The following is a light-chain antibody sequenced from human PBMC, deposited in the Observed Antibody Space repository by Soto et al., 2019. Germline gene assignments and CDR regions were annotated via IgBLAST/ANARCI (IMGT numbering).Light chain of an antibody. Sequence: EIVMTQSPATLSVSPGERATLSCRAGQSVSSNLAWYQQKPGQAPRLLIYGASTRATGIPDRFSGSGSGTEFTLTISSLQSEDFAVYYCQQYNKWYSFGQGTKLEVK. CDR1: QSVSSN. J-gene: IGKJ2*03. V-gene: IGKV3-15*01. CDR2: GAS. CDR3: QQYNKWYS.